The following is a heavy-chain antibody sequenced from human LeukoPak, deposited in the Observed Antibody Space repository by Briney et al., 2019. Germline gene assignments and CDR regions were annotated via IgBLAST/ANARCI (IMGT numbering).Heavy chain of an antibody. CDR2: IKKDGSEN. Sequence: GGYLRLSCAAYGFTCSGNCRSWLRQAPGKGLEWVGNIKKDGSENYYVASVQGRYNIPRDNTKNSLYLPMNSPRAEDTAVYYCVRGVASGWDWYFDLWGRGTLVTVSS. V-gene: IGHV3-7*01. CDR1: GFTCSGNC. D-gene: IGHD6-19*01. CDR3: VRGVASGWDWYFDL. J-gene: IGHJ2*01.